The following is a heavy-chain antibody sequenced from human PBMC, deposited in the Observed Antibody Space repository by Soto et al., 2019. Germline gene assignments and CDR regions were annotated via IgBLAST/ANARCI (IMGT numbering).Heavy chain of an antibody. D-gene: IGHD3-10*01. CDR1: GYTFTSYD. CDR2: MNPNSGNK. Sequence: ASVKVSCKASGYTFTSYDINWVRQATGQGREWMGWMNPNSGNKGYAQKFQGRVTMTRNTYISTAYMELSSLRSEDTAVYYCARDLTGTMVRGVPWGQGTLVTVSS. CDR3: ARDLTGTMVRGVP. V-gene: IGHV1-8*01. J-gene: IGHJ5*02.